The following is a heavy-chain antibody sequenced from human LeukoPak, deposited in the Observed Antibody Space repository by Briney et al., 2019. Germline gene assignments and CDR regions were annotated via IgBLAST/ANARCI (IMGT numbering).Heavy chain of an antibody. CDR1: GFTFSTCH. V-gene: IGHV3-33*06. CDR2: IWNEGSKI. J-gene: IGHJ4*02. CDR3: AKDSNDDGDYNYFDF. Sequence: GGSVRLSCAASGFTFSTCHIRGARPAPGKGLEGGALIWNEGSKIYNEDSVKGRFTVSRDNSKNTLYLQMNSLRAEDTAVYYCAKDSNDDGDYNYFDFWGQGTLVTVSS. D-gene: IGHD4-17*01.